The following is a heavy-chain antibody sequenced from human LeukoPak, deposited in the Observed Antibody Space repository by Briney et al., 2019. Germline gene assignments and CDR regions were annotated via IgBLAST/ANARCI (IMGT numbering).Heavy chain of an antibody. CDR3: AKTQGYYDC. D-gene: IGHD3-22*01. CDR1: GFTFSSYG. J-gene: IGHJ4*02. V-gene: IGHV3-23*01. Sequence: GGSLRLSCAASGFTFSSYGMNWVRQAPGKGLEWVSGIGVGGTTYYADSVKGRFTISRETSKNTLYLQMNSLRAEDTAVYYCAKTQGYYDCWGQGTLVTVSS. CDR2: IGVGGTT.